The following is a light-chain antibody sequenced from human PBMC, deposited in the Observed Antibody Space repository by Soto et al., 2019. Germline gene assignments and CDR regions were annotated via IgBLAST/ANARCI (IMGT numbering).Light chain of an antibody. CDR1: SSDVGDYNY. CDR2: GVS. Sequence: QSALTQPASVSGSPGQSITISCTGTSSDVGDYNYVSWYQQHPGKPPKLLIYGVSKRPSGISSHFSGSKSGNTASLTISGLQDEDEDDYYCSSYTSTNTLIFGGGTQLTVL. J-gene: IGLJ2*01. CDR3: SSYTSTNTLI. V-gene: IGLV2-14*01.